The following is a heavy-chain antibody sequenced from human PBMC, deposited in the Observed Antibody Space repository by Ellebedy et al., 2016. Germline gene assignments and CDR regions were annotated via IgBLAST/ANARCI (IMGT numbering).Heavy chain of an antibody. CDR3: AREGYGSGSYLLFDY. D-gene: IGHD3-10*01. Sequence: ASVKVSCKASGYTFTTYYMHWVRQAPGQGLEWMGIINPSGGSTTYAQKLQGRVTMTRDTSTSTVYMDLSSLTSEDTAVYYCAREGYGSGSYLLFDYWGQGTLVTVSS. CDR2: INPSGGST. V-gene: IGHV1-46*01. CDR1: GYTFTTYY. J-gene: IGHJ4*02.